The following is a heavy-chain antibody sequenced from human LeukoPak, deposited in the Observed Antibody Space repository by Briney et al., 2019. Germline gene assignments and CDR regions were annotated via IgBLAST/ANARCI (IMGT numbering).Heavy chain of an antibody. J-gene: IGHJ4*02. CDR1: GFTFSSYW. V-gene: IGHV3-74*01. Sequence: GGSLRLSCAASGFTFSSYWMYWVRHAPGKGPVWVARINTDGSSLNYADSVKGRFTISRDNAKNTLYLQMNSLGAEDTAVYYCARRINYYDSSGYYYVRYFDSWGQGTLVAVSS. CDR2: INTDGSSL. CDR3: ARRINYYDSSGYYYVRYFDS. D-gene: IGHD3-22*01.